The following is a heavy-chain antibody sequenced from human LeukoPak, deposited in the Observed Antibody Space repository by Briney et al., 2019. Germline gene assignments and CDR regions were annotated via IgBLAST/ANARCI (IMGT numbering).Heavy chain of an antibody. CDR2: IDWDDDK. V-gene: IGHV2-70*01. CDR3: ARIGVWVSGRAFDY. CDR1: GFSPSTSGMC. D-gene: IGHD1-26*01. J-gene: IGHJ4*02. Sequence: ASGPALVKPTQTLTLTCTFSGFSPSTSGMCVSWIRQPPGKALEWLALIDWDDDKYYSTSLKTRLTITKDTSKNQVVLTMTNMDPVDTATYYCARIGVWVSGRAFDYWGQGTLVTVSS.